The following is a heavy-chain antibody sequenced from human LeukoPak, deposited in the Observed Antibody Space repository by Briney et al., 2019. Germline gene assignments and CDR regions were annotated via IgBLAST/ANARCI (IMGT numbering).Heavy chain of an antibody. CDR2: IYYSGST. J-gene: IGHJ4*02. Sequence: PETLSLTCTVSGGSISSSSYYWGWIRQPPGKGLEWIGSIYYSGSTYYNPSLKSRVTISVDTSKNQFSLKLSSVTAADTAVYYCARTRYSSSWYPPLDYWGQGTLVTVSS. V-gene: IGHV4-39*07. D-gene: IGHD6-13*01. CDR1: GGSISSSSYY. CDR3: ARTRYSSSWYPPLDY.